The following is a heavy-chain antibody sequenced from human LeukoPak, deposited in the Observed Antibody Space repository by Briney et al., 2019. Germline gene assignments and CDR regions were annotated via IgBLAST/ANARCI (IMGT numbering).Heavy chain of an antibody. D-gene: IGHD3-16*01. V-gene: IGHV3-23*01. CDR3: AKDDAWGRYKD. J-gene: IGHJ1*01. Sequence: GGSLRLSCAASGFTFSSHGMNWVRQAPGKGLEWVSGISPSGGITYYADSVKGRFTISRDNSKNTVSLQMNSLRGEDTAVYYCAKDDAWGRYKDWGQGTLVTVSS. CDR2: ISPSGGIT. CDR1: GFTFSSHG.